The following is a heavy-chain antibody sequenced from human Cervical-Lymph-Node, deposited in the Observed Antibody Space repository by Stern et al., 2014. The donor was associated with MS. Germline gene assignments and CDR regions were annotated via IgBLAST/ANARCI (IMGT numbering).Heavy chain of an antibody. Sequence: QLVQSGAELKKPGSSVRVSCKASGGTFSSFGISWVRQAPGQGLEWVGGIIPIFGTANYAQQLQDRVTITADTSTSTAYMDLSSLRSEDTAVYYCASGLIPRDHYNYYGMEVWGQGTTVTVSS. CDR1: GGTFSSFG. D-gene: IGHD1-14*01. CDR3: ASGLIPRDHYNYYGMEV. CDR2: IIPIFGTA. J-gene: IGHJ6*02. V-gene: IGHV1-69*06.